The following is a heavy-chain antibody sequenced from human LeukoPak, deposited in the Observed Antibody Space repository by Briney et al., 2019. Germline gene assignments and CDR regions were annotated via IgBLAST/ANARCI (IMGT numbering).Heavy chain of an antibody. D-gene: IGHD2-15*01. Sequence: SGGSLRLSCAASGFTFSSYAMNWVRQAPGKGLEWVSAISGSGSTTYYADSVKGRFTISRDNSKNTLFLQMNSLRAEDTAVYYCARDPGIGGLHFDYWGQGTLVTVSS. V-gene: IGHV3-23*01. CDR2: ISGSGSTT. CDR3: ARDPGIGGLHFDY. J-gene: IGHJ4*02. CDR1: GFTFSSYA.